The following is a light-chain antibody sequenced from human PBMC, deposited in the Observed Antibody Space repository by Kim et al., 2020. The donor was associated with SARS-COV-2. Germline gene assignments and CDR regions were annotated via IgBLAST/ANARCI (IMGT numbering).Light chain of an antibody. CDR3: QQYKSYT. J-gene: IGKJ2*01. CDR2: DAS. V-gene: IGKV1-5*01. CDR1: QSISSW. Sequence: DIQMTQSPSTLSASIGDRVTITCRASQSISSWLAWYQQKPGKAPKLLIYDASSLESGVPSRFSGSGSGTKFTLTISSLQPDDFATYHCQQYKSYTFGQGTKLEI.